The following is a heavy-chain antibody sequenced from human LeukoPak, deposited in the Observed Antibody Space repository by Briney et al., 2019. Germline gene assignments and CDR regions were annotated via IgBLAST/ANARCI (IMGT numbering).Heavy chain of an antibody. V-gene: IGHV3-30-3*01. D-gene: IGHD2-2*01. Sequence: GGSLRLSCAASGFTFSSYAMHWVRQAPGKGLEWVAVISYDGSNKYYADSVKGRFTISRDNSKNTLYLQMNSLRAEDTAVYYCARPPAAPYYYYYGMDVWGQGTTVTVSS. CDR1: GFTFSSYA. CDR3: ARPPAAPYYYYYGMDV. J-gene: IGHJ6*02. CDR2: ISYDGSNK.